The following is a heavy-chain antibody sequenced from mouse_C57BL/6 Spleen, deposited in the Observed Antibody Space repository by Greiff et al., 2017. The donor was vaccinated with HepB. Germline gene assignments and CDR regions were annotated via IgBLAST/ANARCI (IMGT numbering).Heavy chain of an antibody. J-gene: IGHJ3*01. D-gene: IGHD1-1*01. CDR1: GYTFTSYW. CDR3: AREKGGDYYGSSYAWFAY. V-gene: IGHV1-7*01. Sequence: VKLVESGAELAKPGASVKLSCKASGYTFTSYWMHWVKQRPGQGLEWIGYINPSSGYTKYNQKFKDKATLTADKSSSTAYMQLSSLTYEDSAVYYCAREKGGDYYGSSYAWFAYWGQGTLVTVSA. CDR2: INPSSGYT.